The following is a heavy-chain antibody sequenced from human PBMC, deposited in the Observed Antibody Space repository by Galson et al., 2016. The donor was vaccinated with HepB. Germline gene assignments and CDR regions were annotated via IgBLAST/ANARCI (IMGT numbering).Heavy chain of an antibody. V-gene: IGHV1-18*01. Sequence: SVKVSCKASGYTFSSYGLSWVRQAPGQGLEWMAWISANNADTNYAQKLQGRVTMTTDTSTSTAYMELRSLRSDDTAVYYCARGPSSTRTFDYWGQGTLVTVSS. D-gene: IGHD2-2*01. CDR3: ARGPSSTRTFDY. CDR1: GYTFSSYG. CDR2: ISANNADT. J-gene: IGHJ4*02.